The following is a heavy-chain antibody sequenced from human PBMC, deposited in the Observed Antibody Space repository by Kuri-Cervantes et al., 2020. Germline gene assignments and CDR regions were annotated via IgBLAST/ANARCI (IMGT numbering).Heavy chain of an antibody. CDR2: ISYDGSNK. D-gene: IGHD4-17*01. CDR3: ASRNGDYVDY. V-gene: IGHV3-30*03. Sequence: GESLKISCAASGFTFSSYGMHWVRQAPGKGLEWVAVISYDGSNKYYADSVEGRFTISRDNSKNTLYLQMNSLRAEDTAVYYCASRNGDYVDYWGQGTLVTVSS. J-gene: IGHJ4*02. CDR1: GFTFSSYG.